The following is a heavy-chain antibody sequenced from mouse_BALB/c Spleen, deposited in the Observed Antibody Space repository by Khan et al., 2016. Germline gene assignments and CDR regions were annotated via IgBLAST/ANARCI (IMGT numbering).Heavy chain of an antibody. CDR3: ARDDGYYVVY. Sequence: VQLQESGPSLVKPSQTLSLTCSVTGDSITSGYWNWIRKFPGNKLEYMGYINYSGSTYYNPSLKSRISITRDTSKNQYYLPLNSVTPEAPATYTCARDDGYYVVYWGQGTTLTVS. CDR2: INYSGST. CDR1: GDSITSGY. V-gene: IGHV3-8*02. D-gene: IGHD2-3*01. J-gene: IGHJ2*01.